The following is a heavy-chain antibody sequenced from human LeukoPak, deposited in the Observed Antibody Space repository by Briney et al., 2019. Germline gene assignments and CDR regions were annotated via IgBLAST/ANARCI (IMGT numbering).Heavy chain of an antibody. V-gene: IGHV4-38-2*02. CDR2: IYHSGST. Sequence: PSETLSLTCTVSGYSIGSGYYWGWIRQPPGKGLEWIGSIYHSGSTYYNPSLKSRVTISVDTSKNQFSLNLSSVTAADTAVYYCARSDCWSGYYNYWGQGTLVTVSS. CDR1: GYSIGSGYY. J-gene: IGHJ4*02. D-gene: IGHD3-3*01. CDR3: ARSDCWSGYYNY.